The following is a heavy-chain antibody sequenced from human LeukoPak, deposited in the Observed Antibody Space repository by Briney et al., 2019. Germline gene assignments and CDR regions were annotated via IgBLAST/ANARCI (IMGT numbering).Heavy chain of an antibody. D-gene: IGHD3-10*01. J-gene: IGHJ4*02. Sequence: GGSLRLSCAASGFTFSSYAMHWVRQAPGKGLEWVAVISYDGSNKYYADSVKGRFTISRDNSKNTLYLQMNSLRAEDTAVYYCARDRYYGSGSYPYVDYWGQGTLVTVSS. V-gene: IGHV3-30*04. CDR3: ARDRYYGSGSYPYVDY. CDR1: GFTFSSYA. CDR2: ISYDGSNK.